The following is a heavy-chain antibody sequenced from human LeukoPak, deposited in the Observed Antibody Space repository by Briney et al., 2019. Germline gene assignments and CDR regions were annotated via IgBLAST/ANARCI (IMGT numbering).Heavy chain of an antibody. D-gene: IGHD3-9*01. CDR2: IYYSGST. Sequence: SETLSLTCTVSGGSISSFYCSWIRQPPGKGLEWIGYIYYSGSTNYNPSLKSRVTISVDTSKNQFSLKLSSVTAADTAVYYCARVRVYYDILTGYSHGWFDPWGQGTLVTVSS. CDR1: GGSISSFY. V-gene: IGHV4-59*01. J-gene: IGHJ5*02. CDR3: ARVRVYYDILTGYSHGWFDP.